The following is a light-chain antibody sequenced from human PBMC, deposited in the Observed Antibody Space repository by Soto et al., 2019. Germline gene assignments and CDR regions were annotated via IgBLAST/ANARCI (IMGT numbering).Light chain of an antibody. Sequence: EIVLTKSPGTLSLSPGERATLSCRASQSVSSSYLAWYQQKPGQAPRLLIYGASSMATGIPDRFSGSGSGTDFTLTISRLEPEDFAVYYCQQYGRTFGQGTKVEIK. CDR1: QSVSSSY. V-gene: IGKV3-20*01. J-gene: IGKJ1*01. CDR3: QQYGRT. CDR2: GAS.